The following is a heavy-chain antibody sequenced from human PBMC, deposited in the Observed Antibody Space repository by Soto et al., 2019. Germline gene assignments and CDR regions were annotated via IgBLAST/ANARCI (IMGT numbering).Heavy chain of an antibody. D-gene: IGHD4-17*01. J-gene: IGHJ4*02. CDR1: GGSISSSSYY. CDR3: ASVFSTDLLLDY. V-gene: IGHV4-39*01. Sequence: PSETLSLTCTVSGGSISSSSYYWGWIRQPPGKGLEWIGSIYYSGSTYYNPSLKSRVTISVDTSKNQFSLKLSSVTAADTAVYYCASVFSTDLLLDYWGQGTLVTVS. CDR2: IYYSGST.